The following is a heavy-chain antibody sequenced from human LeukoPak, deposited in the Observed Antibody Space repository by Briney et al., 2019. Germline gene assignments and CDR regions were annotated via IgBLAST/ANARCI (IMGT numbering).Heavy chain of an antibody. CDR2: INPNSGGT. D-gene: IGHD5-18*01. J-gene: IGHJ4*02. V-gene: IGHV1-2*06. Sequence: ASVKVSCKASGYTFTGYYMHWVRQAPGQGLEWMGRINPNSGGTNYAQKFQGRVTMTRGTSISTAYMELSRVRSDDTAVYYCAIIGYSYGYLMNFAYWGQGTLVTVSS. CDR1: GYTFTGYY. CDR3: AIIGYSYGYLMNFAY.